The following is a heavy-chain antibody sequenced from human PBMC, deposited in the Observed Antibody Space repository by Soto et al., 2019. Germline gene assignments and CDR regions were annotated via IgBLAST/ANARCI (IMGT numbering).Heavy chain of an antibody. D-gene: IGHD2-15*01. CDR3: ATGFRVVVPENEYYGMNV. CDR1: GYTFTSYG. Sequence: ASVKVSCKASGYTFTSYGISWVRQAPGQGLEWMGWISAYNGNTNYAQKLQGRVTMTTDTSTRTAYMELRSLRSDDTAVYYCATGFRVVVPENEYYGMNVWAQAKQVTVSS. J-gene: IGHJ6*02. CDR2: ISAYNGNT. V-gene: IGHV1-18*04.